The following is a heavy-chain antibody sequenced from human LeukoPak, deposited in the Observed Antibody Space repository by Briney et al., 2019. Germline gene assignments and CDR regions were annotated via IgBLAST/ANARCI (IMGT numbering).Heavy chain of an antibody. V-gene: IGHV4-31*03. CDR3: ASWVAAAGYYFDY. CDR1: GGSIGSGGYY. Sequence: PSETLSLTCTVSGGSIGSGGYYWSWIRQHPGKGLEWIGYIYYSGSTYYNPSLKSRVTISVDTSKNQFSLKLSSVTAADTAVYYCASWVAAAGYYFDYWGQGTLVTVSS. CDR2: IYYSGST. D-gene: IGHD6-13*01. J-gene: IGHJ4*02.